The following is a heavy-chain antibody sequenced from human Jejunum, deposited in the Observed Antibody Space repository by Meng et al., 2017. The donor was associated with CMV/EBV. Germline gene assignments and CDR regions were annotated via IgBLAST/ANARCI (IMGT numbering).Heavy chain of an antibody. CDR1: GTPFSNSW. V-gene: IGHV3-74*01. D-gene: IGHD3/OR15-3a*01. J-gene: IGHJ4*02. Sequence: ASGTPFSNSWMHWVRQGPGKGLVWVSRIKSDGSGTTYADSVKGRFTVSRDNAKNTLYLQMDSLRAEDTAVYYCVRGGGGSYYGFRWGRGTRVTVSS. CDR3: VRGGGGSYYGFR. CDR2: IKSDGSGT.